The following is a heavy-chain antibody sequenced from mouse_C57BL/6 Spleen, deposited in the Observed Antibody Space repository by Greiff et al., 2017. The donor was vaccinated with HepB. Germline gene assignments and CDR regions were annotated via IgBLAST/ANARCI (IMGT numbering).Heavy chain of an antibody. CDR1: GYSITSGYD. J-gene: IGHJ2*01. CDR2: ISYSGST. V-gene: IGHV3-1*01. CDR3: ARGGGQLRLRDYFDY. Sequence: EVKLMESGPGMVKPSQSLSLTCTVTGYSITSGYDWHWIRHFPGNKLEWMGYISYSGSTNYNPSLKSRISITHDTSKNHFFLKLNSVTTEDTATYYCARGGGQLRLRDYFDYWGQGTTLTVSS. D-gene: IGHD3-2*02.